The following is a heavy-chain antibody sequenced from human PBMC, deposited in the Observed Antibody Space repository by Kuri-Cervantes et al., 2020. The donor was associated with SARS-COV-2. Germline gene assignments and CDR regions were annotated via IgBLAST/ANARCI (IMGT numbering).Heavy chain of an antibody. Sequence: SGPTLVKPTQTLTLTCTFSGFSLSTSGVGVGWIRQPPGKALEWLALIYWDDDKRYSTSLRTRLTISKDTSKNQVVLTMTNMDPVDTATYYCARIRDSSSWYLFDYWGQGTLVTVSS. D-gene: IGHD6-13*01. CDR2: IYWDDDK. J-gene: IGHJ4*02. CDR1: GFSLSTSGVG. V-gene: IGHV2-5*02. CDR3: ARIRDSSSWYLFDY.